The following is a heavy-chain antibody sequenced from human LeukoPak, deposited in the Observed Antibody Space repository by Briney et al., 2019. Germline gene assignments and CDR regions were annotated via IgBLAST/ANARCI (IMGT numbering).Heavy chain of an antibody. Sequence: SQTLSLTCAISGDSVSSNSVTWNWIRQSPSRGLEWLGRTYYRSTWYNDYAVSVRGRITVNPDTSKNQFSLHPNSVTPEDTAVYYCAGRLTQYDCFDPWGQGILVTVSS. V-gene: IGHV6-1*01. D-gene: IGHD2-2*01. CDR1: GDSVSSNSVT. J-gene: IGHJ5*02. CDR2: TYYRSTWYN. CDR3: AGRLTQYDCFDP.